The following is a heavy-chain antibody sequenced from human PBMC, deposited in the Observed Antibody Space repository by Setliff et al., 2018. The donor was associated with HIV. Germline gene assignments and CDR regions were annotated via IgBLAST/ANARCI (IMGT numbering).Heavy chain of an antibody. J-gene: IGHJ4*02. CDR2: IYYSGST. CDR1: GGSIKSSSDY. CDR3: ARLGDSGYDFRGYFDY. D-gene: IGHD5-12*01. V-gene: IGHV4-39*01. Sequence: SETLSLTCTVSGGSIKSSSDYWGWIRQPPGKGLEWIGTIYYSGSTYYNPSLKSRVTISVDTSKNQFSLKLTSVTAADTALYFCARLGDSGYDFRGYFDYWGQGKLVTVSS.